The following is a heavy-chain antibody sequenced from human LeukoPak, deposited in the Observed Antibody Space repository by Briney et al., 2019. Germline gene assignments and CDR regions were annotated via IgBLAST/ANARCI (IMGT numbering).Heavy chain of an antibody. D-gene: IGHD2-15*01. J-gene: IGHJ5*02. Sequence: PGGSLRLSCAASGFTFSSYAMSWGRQAPGKGLEWVSAISGSGGSTYYADSVKGRFTISRDNSKNTLYLQMNSLRAEDTAVYYCAILKGYCSGGSCYSSEATWFDPWGQGTLVTVSS. CDR3: AILKGYCSGGSCYSSEATWFDP. V-gene: IGHV3-23*01. CDR2: ISGSGGST. CDR1: GFTFSSYA.